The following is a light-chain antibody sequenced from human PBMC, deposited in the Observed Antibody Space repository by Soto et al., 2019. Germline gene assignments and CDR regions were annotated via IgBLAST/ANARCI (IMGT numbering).Light chain of an antibody. CDR3: QAWDSSPRVV. CDR1: KLGDKY. V-gene: IGLV3-1*01. J-gene: IGLJ2*01. Sequence: SYELTQPPSVSVSPGQTASITCSGAKLGDKYACWYQQKPGQSPVLVIYQDSKRPSGIPERFSGSNSGNTATLTISGTQAMDEADYYCQAWDSSPRVVFGGGTKLTVL. CDR2: QDS.